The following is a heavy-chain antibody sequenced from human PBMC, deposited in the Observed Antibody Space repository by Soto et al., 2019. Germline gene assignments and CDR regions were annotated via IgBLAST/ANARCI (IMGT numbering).Heavy chain of an antibody. CDR3: ARGKVVLVPATVLGLAALDN. CDR2: IYYSGST. D-gene: IGHD2-2*02. CDR1: GGSISSGGYY. J-gene: IGHJ4*01. V-gene: IGHV4-31*03. Sequence: SETLSLTCTVSGGSISSGGYYWSWIRQHPGKGLEWIGYIYYSGSTYYNPSLKSRVTISVDTSNNQFSLKMSSVTAADTAVYYCARGKVVLVPATVLGLAALDNWGQGTMVTVSS.